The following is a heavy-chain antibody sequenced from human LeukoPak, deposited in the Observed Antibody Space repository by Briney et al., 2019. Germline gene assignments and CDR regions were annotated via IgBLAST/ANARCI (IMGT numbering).Heavy chain of an antibody. D-gene: IGHD1-1*01. CDR1: GFTFSDYW. Sequence: QAGGSLRLSCAASGFTFSDYWMHWGRQAPGKGLEWVSAISGSGGSTYYADSVKGRFTISRDNSKNTLYLQMNSLRAEDTAVYYCAKAAWTNDAFDIWGQGTMVTVSS. CDR2: ISGSGGST. J-gene: IGHJ3*02. CDR3: AKAAWTNDAFDI. V-gene: IGHV3-23*01.